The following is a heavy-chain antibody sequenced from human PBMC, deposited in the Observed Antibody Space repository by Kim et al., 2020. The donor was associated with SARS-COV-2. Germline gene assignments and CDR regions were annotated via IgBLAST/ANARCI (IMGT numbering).Heavy chain of an antibody. D-gene: IGHD6-19*01. V-gene: IGHV3-30*03. CDR3: ATGGSCGWVFGY. CDR1: GFTFSSYG. CDR2: ISYDGSNK. Sequence: GGSLRLSCAASGFTFSSYGMHWVRQAPGKGLEWVAVISYDGSNKYYADSVKGRFTISRDNSKNTLYLQMNSLRAEDTAVYYCATGGSCGWVFGYWGQGTLGTVSS. J-gene: IGHJ4*02.